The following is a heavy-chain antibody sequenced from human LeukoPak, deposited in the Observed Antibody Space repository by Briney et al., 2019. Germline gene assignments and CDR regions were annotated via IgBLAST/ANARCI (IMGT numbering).Heavy chain of an antibody. CDR1: GVSLSSYG. CDR2: LPYDGSYN. Sequence: GGSLRLSWLVSGVSLSSYGMHWVRQAPGKGLEWVAWLPYDGSYNLTAASLKGRFAISKDISKNTLYLDMDSLTVEDTAVYYCAAAGLGVAHWIDSWGQGTLVIVSS. V-gene: IGHV3-30*02. D-gene: IGHD2-15*01. CDR3: AAAGLGVAHWIDS. J-gene: IGHJ5*01.